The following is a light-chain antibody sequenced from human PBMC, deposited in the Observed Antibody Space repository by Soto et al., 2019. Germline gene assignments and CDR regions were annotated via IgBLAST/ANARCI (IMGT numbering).Light chain of an antibody. CDR1: QGISSY. V-gene: IGKV1-9*01. CDR2: GAS. Sequence: DIQLTQSPSFLSASVGDRVTITCRASQGISSYLAWYQQKSGKAPKLLICGASTLQSGVPSRFSGSGSGTEFTLTIGSLQPEDFATYYCQQFNSYPYTFGQGTELEIK. J-gene: IGKJ2*01. CDR3: QQFNSYPYT.